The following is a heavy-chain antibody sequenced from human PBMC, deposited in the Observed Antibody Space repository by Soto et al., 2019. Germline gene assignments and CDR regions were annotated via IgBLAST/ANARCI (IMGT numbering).Heavy chain of an antibody. CDR3: ARIETGRVVTRPNWLDP. V-gene: IGHV4-31*03. CDR1: GGSISSGGYY. CDR2: VYYTGTT. J-gene: IGHJ5*02. D-gene: IGHD2-21*02. Sequence: SETLSLTCTVSGGSISSGGYYWSWIRQNPGKGLEWIGYVYYTGTTYYNPSLKSRVAVSVDTSKNHFSLNLSSVSAADTAVYYCARIETGRVVTRPNWLDPWGQGTLVTVSS.